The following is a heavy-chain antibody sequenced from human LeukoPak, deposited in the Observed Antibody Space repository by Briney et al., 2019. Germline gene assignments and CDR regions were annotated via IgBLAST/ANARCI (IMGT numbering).Heavy chain of an antibody. J-gene: IGHJ4*02. V-gene: IGHV4-59*01. Sequence: SETLSLTCTVSGGSINTYYWSWIRQPPGKGLEWIGYIYYSGSTSYNPSLKSRVTISVDTSKNQFSLKLSSVTAADTAVYYCAREGGFGELLYPYFDYWGQGTLVTVSS. CDR3: AREGGFGELLYPYFDY. CDR1: GGSINTYY. CDR2: IYYSGST. D-gene: IGHD3-10*01.